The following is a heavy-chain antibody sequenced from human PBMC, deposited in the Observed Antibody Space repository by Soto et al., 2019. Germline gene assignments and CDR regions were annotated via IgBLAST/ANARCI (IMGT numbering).Heavy chain of an antibody. CDR2: ISYDGSNK. Sequence: GGSLRLSCAASGFTFSSYAMHWVRQAPGKGLEWVAVISYDGSNKYYADSVKGRFTISRDNAKNSLYLQMNSLRAEDTAVYYCAKDRVSVDTAMVFPNYFDYWGQGTLVTVSS. V-gene: IGHV3-30-3*01. CDR1: GFTFSSYA. J-gene: IGHJ4*02. D-gene: IGHD5-18*01. CDR3: AKDRVSVDTAMVFPNYFDY.